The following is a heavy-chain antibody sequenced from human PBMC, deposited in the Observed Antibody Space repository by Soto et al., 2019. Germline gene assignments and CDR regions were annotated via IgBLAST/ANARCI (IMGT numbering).Heavy chain of an antibody. CDR3: ARDKLRGSRNGMQV. J-gene: IGHJ6*01. Sequence: SLRLSCAASGFTFSSYAMHWVRQAPGKGLDWVAVISYDGSNKYYADSVKGRFTISRDNSKNTLYLQMNSLRAEDTAVYYCARDKLRGSRNGMQVWGQATTFNVS. D-gene: IGHD3-16*01. CDR1: GFTFSSYA. CDR2: ISYDGSNK. V-gene: IGHV3-30-3*01.